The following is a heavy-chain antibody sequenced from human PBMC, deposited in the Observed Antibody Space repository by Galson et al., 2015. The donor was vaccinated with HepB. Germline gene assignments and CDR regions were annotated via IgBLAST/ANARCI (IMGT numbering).Heavy chain of an antibody. D-gene: IGHD3-22*01. Sequence: SVKVSCKASGGTFSSYAITWVRQAPGQGLEWMGGIIPIFETTNYAQKFQGRVTITADESTSTAYMELSSLRSEDTAVYYCAISKYYYDSSGSPTYNWFDPWGQGTLVTVSS. CDR1: GGTFSSYA. CDR3: AISKYYYDSSGSPTYNWFDP. J-gene: IGHJ5*02. CDR2: IIPIFETT. V-gene: IGHV1-69*13.